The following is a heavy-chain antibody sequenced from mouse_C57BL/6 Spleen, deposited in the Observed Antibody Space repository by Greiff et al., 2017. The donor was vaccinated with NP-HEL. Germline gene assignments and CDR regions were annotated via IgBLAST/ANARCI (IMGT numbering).Heavy chain of an antibody. CDR3: TRSYYGNDVSFDY. D-gene: IGHD2-9*01. CDR1: GYTFTSYW. V-gene: IGHV1-5*01. Sequence: VQLQQSGTVLARPGASVKMSCKTSGYTFTSYWMHWVKQRPGQGLEWIGAIYPGNSDTSYNQKFKGKAKLTAVTSASTAYMELSSLTNEDSAVYYCTRSYYGNDVSFDYWGQGTTLTVSS. J-gene: IGHJ2*01. CDR2: IYPGNSDT.